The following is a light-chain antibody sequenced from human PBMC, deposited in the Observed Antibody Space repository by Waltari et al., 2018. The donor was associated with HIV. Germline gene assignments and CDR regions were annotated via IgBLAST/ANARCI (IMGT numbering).Light chain of an antibody. V-gene: IGLV1-51*01. Sequence: QAVLTQPPSVSAAPGQKVSISCSGNSFNIGSNSVSWYQQLPGRAPKLLIYNTNERPSGIPDRFSGSVSDTSATLGITGLQTGDEADYYCGTWDNSLRAGVFGGGTKLTVL. CDR1: SFNIGSNS. CDR2: NTN. CDR3: GTWDNSLRAGV. J-gene: IGLJ2*01.